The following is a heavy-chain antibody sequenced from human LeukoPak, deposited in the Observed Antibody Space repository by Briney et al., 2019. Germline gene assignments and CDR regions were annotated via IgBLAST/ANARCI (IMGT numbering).Heavy chain of an antibody. D-gene: IGHD1-20*01. CDR2: IYYSGST. CDR1: GGSISSYY. Sequence: SETLSLTCTVSGGSISSYYWSWIRQPPGKGLEWIGYIYYSGSTNYNPSLKSRVTISVDTSKNQFSLKLSSVTAEDTAVYYCARVIRITGKGAFDPWGQGTLVTVSS. V-gene: IGHV4-59*01. J-gene: IGHJ5*02. CDR3: ARVIRITGKGAFDP.